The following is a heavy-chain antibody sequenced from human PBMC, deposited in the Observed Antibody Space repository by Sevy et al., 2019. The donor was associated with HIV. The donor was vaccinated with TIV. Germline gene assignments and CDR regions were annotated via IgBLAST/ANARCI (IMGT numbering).Heavy chain of an antibody. CDR3: AREYTRWPPYYFDY. CDR1: GFTFSSYW. D-gene: IGHD4-17*01. J-gene: IGHJ4*02. CDR2: IKQDGSEK. Sequence: GGSLRLSCAASGFTFSSYWMSWVRQAPGKGLEWVANIKQDGSEKHYVDSVKGRFTITRDNAKNSLYLQMNSLRAEDTAVYYCAREYTRWPPYYFDYWGQGTLVTVSS. V-gene: IGHV3-7*01.